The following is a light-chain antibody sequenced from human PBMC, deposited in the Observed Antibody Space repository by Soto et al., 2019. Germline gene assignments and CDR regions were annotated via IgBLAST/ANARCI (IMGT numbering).Light chain of an antibody. V-gene: IGLV2-23*01. CDR1: SSDVGSYNL. J-gene: IGLJ2*01. CDR2: EGS. Sequence: QSALTQPASVSGSPGQSITISCTGTSSDVGSYNLVSWYQQHPGKAPKLIIYEGSKRPSGISNRFSGSKSGNTASLTISGLQAEDEADYYCCSYAGSTTVFGGGTKRTV. CDR3: CSYAGSTTV.